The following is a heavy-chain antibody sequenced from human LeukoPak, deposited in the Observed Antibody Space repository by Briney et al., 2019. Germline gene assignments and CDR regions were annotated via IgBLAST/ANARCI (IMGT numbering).Heavy chain of an antibody. CDR1: GGSISIYY. CDR2: IYYSGST. V-gene: IGHV4-59*08. J-gene: IGHJ5*02. CDR3: ARAVSGAWFDP. Sequence: SETLSLTCTASGGSISIYYWSWIRQPPGKGLEWIGYIYYSGSTNYNPSLKSRVTISVDTSKNQFSLKLSSVTAADTAVYYCARAVSGAWFDPWGQGTLVTVSS.